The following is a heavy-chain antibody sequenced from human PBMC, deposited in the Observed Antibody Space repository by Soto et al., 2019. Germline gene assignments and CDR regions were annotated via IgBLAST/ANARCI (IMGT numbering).Heavy chain of an antibody. CDR2: IYYSGST. CDR1: GGSISSGGYY. V-gene: IGHV4-31*03. Sequence: QVQLQESGPGLVKPSQTLSLTCSVSGGSISSGGYYWNWVRQHPGKGLEWIGYIYYSGSTYYNPSLKSRVTISVDTSKNKFSLKLSSVTAADTAVYYCARARGIIMRAFDYWGQGTLVTVSS. CDR3: ARARGIIMRAFDY. J-gene: IGHJ4*02. D-gene: IGHD3-10*01.